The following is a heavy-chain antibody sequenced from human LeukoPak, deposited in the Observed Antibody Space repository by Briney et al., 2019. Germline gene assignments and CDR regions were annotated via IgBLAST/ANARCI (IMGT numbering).Heavy chain of an antibody. D-gene: IGHD2-15*01. J-gene: IGHJ4*02. Sequence: PSETLSLTCTVSGGSISSYYWSWIRQPAGKGLEWIGRIYTSGSTNYDPSLRSRVTMSVDTSKNQFSLKLSSVTAADTTVYYCARAGYCSGGSCYSSFDYWGQGTLVTVSS. V-gene: IGHV4-4*07. CDR1: GGSISSYY. CDR2: IYTSGST. CDR3: ARAGYCSGGSCYSSFDY.